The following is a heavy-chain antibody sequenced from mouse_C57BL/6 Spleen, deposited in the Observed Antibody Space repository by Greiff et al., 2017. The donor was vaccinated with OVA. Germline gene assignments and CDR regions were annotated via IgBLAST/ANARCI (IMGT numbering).Heavy chain of an antibody. V-gene: IGHV1-69*01. CDR3: AWGYYGTRYFDV. D-gene: IGHD1-1*01. CDR1: GYTFTSYW. CDR2: IDPSDSYP. J-gene: IGHJ1*03. Sequence: QVQLQQPGAELVMPGASVKLSCKASGYTFTSYWMHWVKQRPGQGLEWIGEIDPSDSYPNYNQKFKGKSTLTVDKSSRTAYMQLSSLTSEDSAVYYCAWGYYGTRYFDVWGTGTTVTVSS.